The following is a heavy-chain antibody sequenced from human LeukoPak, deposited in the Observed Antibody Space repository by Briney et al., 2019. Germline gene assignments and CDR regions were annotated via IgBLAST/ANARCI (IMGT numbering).Heavy chain of an antibody. CDR3: ARGGNWNHFDY. D-gene: IGHD1-1*01. CDR2: IYYSGST. Sequence: SETLSLTCTVSGGSISSYYWSWIRQPPGKGLEWIGYIYYSGSTNYNPSLKSRVTISVDTSKNQFSLKLSPVTAADTAVYYCARGGNWNHFDYWGQGTLVTVSS. V-gene: IGHV4-59*01. J-gene: IGHJ4*02. CDR1: GGSISSYY.